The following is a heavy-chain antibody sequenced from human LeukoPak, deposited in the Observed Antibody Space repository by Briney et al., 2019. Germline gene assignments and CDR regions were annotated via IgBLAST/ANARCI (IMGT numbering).Heavy chain of an antibody. CDR3: ARVGTVGAVDY. CDR2: INPSGGST. V-gene: IGHV1-46*01. CDR1: GYTFTSYY. Sequence: AASVKVSCKASGYTFTSYYMHWVRQAPGQGLEWMGIINPSGGSTSYAQKFQGRVTMTRDMSTSTVYMELSSLRSEDTAVYYCARVGTVGAVDYWGQETLVTVSS. D-gene: IGHD1-26*01. J-gene: IGHJ4*02.